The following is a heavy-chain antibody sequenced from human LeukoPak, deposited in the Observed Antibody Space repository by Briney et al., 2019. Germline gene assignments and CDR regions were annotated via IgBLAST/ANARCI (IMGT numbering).Heavy chain of an antibody. CDR2: IYPGDSDT. D-gene: IGHD3-22*01. CDR1: GYSFTSYW. Sequence: GESLKTSCKGSGYSFTSYWIGWVRQMPGKGLEWMGIIYPGDSDTRYSPSFQGQVTISADKSISTAYLQWSSLKASDTAMYYCARHSSYYYDSSGYYPDYWGQGTLVTVSS. V-gene: IGHV5-51*01. J-gene: IGHJ4*02. CDR3: ARHSSYYYDSSGYYPDY.